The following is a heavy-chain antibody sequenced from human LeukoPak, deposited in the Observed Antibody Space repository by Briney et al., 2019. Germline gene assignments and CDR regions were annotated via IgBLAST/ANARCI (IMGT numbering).Heavy chain of an antibody. CDR1: GGSISSYY. V-gene: IGHV4-59*01. J-gene: IGHJ5*02. D-gene: IGHD6-13*01. CDR3: ARGCSAGTPHNWFDP. CDR2: IHYSGST. Sequence: PSETLSLTCTVSGGSISSYYWSWIRQPPGKGLEWMGYIHYSGSTKYNPSLKSRVTISVDTSKNQFSLKLSSVTAADTAVYYCARGCSAGTPHNWFDPWGQGTLVTVSS.